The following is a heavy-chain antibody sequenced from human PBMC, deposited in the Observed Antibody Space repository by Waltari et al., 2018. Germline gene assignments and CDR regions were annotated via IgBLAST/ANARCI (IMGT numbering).Heavy chain of an antibody. J-gene: IGHJ6*02. D-gene: IGHD6-19*01. Sequence: EVQLVESGGGLVQPGGSLRLSCAASGFTFSSYSMNWVRQAPGKGLECVSYISSSSSTIYYADSVKVRFTISRDNAKNSLYLQMNSLRAEDTAVYYCARAKAVAGGDYYGMDVWGQGTTVTVSS. CDR3: ARAKAVAGGDYYGMDV. CDR2: ISSSSSTI. CDR1: GFTFSSYS. V-gene: IGHV3-48*01.